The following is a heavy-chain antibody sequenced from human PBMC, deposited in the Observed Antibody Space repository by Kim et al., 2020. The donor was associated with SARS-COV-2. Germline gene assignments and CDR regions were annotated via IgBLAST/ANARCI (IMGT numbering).Heavy chain of an antibody. D-gene: IGHD6-19*01. CDR1: GGTFSAYA. CDR2: IIPAFGTT. J-gene: IGHJ4*02. V-gene: IGHV1-69*06. Sequence: SVKVSCKSSGGTFSAYAVSWLRQAPGQGPEWMGGIIPAFGTTNSAQTFKGRVRFTADTSTGTAYMELSSLRSDDTALYFCATGGGAQTSTGYFLPFYFASWGRGTLVTVSS. CDR3: ATGGGAQTSTGYFLPFYFAS.